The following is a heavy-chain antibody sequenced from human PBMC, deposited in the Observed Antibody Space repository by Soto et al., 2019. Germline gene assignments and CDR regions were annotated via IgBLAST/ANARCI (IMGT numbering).Heavy chain of an antibody. CDR1: GFTFTSYW. V-gene: IGHV5-51*01. D-gene: IGHD2-2*01. CDR3: AKHEGYCSTTTCSNFEY. CDR2: IYPGDSDS. J-gene: IGHJ4*02. Sequence: VSLKISCKGSGFTFTSYWIAWVRQMPGKGLEWMGIIYPGDSDSSYSPSFQGHVTISADKSINTAYLHWSSLKASDTAIYYCAKHEGYCSTTTCSNFEYWGQGTMVTVSS.